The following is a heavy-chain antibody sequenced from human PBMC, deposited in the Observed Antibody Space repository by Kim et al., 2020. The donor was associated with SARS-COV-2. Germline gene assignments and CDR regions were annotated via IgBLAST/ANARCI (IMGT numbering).Heavy chain of an antibody. CDR1: GFRFSIYW. CDR3: ARDLSPNYSDSSAYSDA. J-gene: IGHJ3*01. D-gene: IGHD3-22*01. CDR2: IKRDGSEK. V-gene: IGHV3-7*01. Sequence: GGSLRLSCAASGFRFSIYWMTWVRQAPGKGLEWVANIKRDGSEKYYVDSVKGRFTISRDNAKNSLYLQMNNLRAEDTALYYCARDLSPNYSDSSAYSDA.